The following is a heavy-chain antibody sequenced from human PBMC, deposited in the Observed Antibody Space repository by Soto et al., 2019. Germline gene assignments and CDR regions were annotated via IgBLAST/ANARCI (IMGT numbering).Heavy chain of an antibody. V-gene: IGHV1-18*01. CDR3: ARALYDILTGYWPTGWFDP. Sequence: ASVKVSCKASGYTFTNYGITWVRQAPGQGLEWMGWISAYNGNTNYAQKLQGRVTMTTDTSTSTAYMELRSLRSDDTAVYYCARALYDILTGYWPTGWFDPWGQGTLVTVSS. D-gene: IGHD3-9*01. J-gene: IGHJ5*02. CDR2: ISAYNGNT. CDR1: GYTFTNYG.